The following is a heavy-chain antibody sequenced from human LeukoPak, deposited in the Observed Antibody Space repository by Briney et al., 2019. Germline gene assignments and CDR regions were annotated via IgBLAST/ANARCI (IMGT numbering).Heavy chain of an antibody. V-gene: IGHV3-21*01. CDR2: ISSSSSYI. CDR3: ARGDSSSWPFDYGMDV. CDR1: GFTFSSYS. Sequence: PGGSLRLSCAASGFTFSSYSMNWVRQAPGKGLEWVSSISSSSSYIYYADSVKGRFTMSRDNAKNSLYLQMNSLRAEDTAVYYCARGDSSSWPFDYGMDVWGQGTTVTVSS. D-gene: IGHD6-13*01. J-gene: IGHJ6*02.